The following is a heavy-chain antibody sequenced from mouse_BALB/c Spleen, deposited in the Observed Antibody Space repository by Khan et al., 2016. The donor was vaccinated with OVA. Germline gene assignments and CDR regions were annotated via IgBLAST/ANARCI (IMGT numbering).Heavy chain of an antibody. CDR3: TRHGYVAWFTY. J-gene: IGHJ3*01. D-gene: IGHD2-2*01. V-gene: IGHV1S135*01. CDR1: GYSFTSYY. Sequence: VQLKQSGPELMKPGASVKISCKASGYSFTSYYLHWVMQSHGESLEWIGYVDPFSGGTTYNQNFKGKATLTVDKSSSTAYMHLSNLTSEDSAVDYCTRHGYVAWFTYWGQGTLGTVSA. CDR2: VDPFSGGT.